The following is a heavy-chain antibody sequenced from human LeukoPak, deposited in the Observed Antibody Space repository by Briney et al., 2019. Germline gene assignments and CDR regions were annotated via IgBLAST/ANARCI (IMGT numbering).Heavy chain of an antibody. V-gene: IGHV1-2*02. Sequence: GASVNRSCKASGYIITAYYIHWVRQAPGQGLEWMGWINPNSGGTNYAQKFQGRVTMTRDTSISTAYMDLGRLTSDDTAVYYCARDLGRIGVTGTRGFDSWGQGTLVTVSS. CDR1: GYIITAYY. J-gene: IGHJ4*02. CDR3: ARDLGRIGVTGTRGFDS. D-gene: IGHD6-19*01. CDR2: INPNSGGT.